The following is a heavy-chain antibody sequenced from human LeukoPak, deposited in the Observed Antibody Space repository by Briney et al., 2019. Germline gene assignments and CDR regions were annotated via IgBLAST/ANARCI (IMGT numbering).Heavy chain of an antibody. CDR1: GYTFTRYY. J-gene: IGHJ5*02. CDR3: AREGDYYGSGRDWFDP. D-gene: IGHD3-10*01. Sequence: GASVKVSCKASGYTFTRYYMHWGRQAPGQGLEWMGWINPNSGGTNYAQKFQGRVTMTRDTSISTAYMELSRLRSDDTAVYYCAREGDYYGSGRDWFDPWGQGTLVTVSS. CDR2: INPNSGGT. V-gene: IGHV1-2*02.